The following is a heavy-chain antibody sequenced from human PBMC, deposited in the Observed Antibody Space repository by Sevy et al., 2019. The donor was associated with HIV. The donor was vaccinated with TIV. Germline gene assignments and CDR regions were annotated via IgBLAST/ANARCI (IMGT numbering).Heavy chain of an antibody. CDR3: ASGGNGDFWSYEYYYYGMDV. J-gene: IGHJ6*02. Sequence: ASVKVSCEASGYTFTSYDINWVRQATGQGLEWMGWMSPNSGATGFAQKFQGRVTLTRNTSISTAYMEVSSLRSEDTAGYYCASGGNGDFWSYEYYYYGMDVWGQGTTVTVSS. D-gene: IGHD3-3*01. CDR2: MSPNSGAT. CDR1: GYTFTSYD. V-gene: IGHV1-8*01.